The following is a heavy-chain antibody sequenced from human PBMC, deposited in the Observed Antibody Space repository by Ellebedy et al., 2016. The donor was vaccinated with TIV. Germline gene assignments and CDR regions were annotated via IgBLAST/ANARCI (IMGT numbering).Heavy chain of an antibody. J-gene: IGHJ6*02. CDR3: ARDLPDYGDYKLLYGMDV. CDR2: IKEDGSEK. CDR1: GFAFNRHW. D-gene: IGHD4-17*01. V-gene: IGHV3-7*01. Sequence: GESLKISCAGSGFAFNRHWMTWVRQAPGKGLEWVGNIKEDGSEKQYVDAVKGRFSISRDNANNSMYLQMNSLRAEDTAVYYCARDLPDYGDYKLLYGMDVWGQGTTVTVS.